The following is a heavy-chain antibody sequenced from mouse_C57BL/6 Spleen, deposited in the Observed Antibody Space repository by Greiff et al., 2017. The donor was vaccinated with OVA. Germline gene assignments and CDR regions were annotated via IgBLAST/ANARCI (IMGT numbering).Heavy chain of an antibody. CDR3: ARAPLYYYGSSNWYFDV. V-gene: IGHV1-52*01. CDR1: GYTFTSYW. J-gene: IGHJ1*03. D-gene: IGHD1-1*01. CDR2: IDPSDSET. Sequence: QVQLKQPGAELVRPGSSVKLSCKASGYTFTSYWLHWVKQRPIQGLEWIGNIDPSDSETHYNQKFKDKATLTVDKSSSTAYMQLSSLTSEDSAVYYCARAPLYYYGSSNWYFDVWGTGTTVTVSS.